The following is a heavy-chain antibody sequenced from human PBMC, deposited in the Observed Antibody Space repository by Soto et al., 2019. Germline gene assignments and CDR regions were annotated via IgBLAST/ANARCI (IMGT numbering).Heavy chain of an antibody. CDR1: GFTFSTYS. CDR3: ARDSAFPFDY. D-gene: IGHD2-15*01. CDR2: IRSSDRTI. V-gene: IGHV3-48*01. J-gene: IGHJ4*02. Sequence: GGSLRLSCSVSGFTFSTYSMNWVRQAPGKGLEWVSYIRSSDRTIYYADSVKGRFTISSDNAKNSLYLQMNSLRAEDTAVYYCARDSAFPFDYWGRGALVTVSS.